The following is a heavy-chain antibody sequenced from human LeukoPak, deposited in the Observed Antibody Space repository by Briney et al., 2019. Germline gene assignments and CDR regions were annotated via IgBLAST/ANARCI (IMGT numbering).Heavy chain of an antibody. D-gene: IGHD1-26*01. CDR2: INHSGST. CDR3: ARVIIGWELLVVYFDY. V-gene: IGHV4-34*01. CDR1: GGSFSGYY. Sequence: PSETLSLTCAVYGGSFSGYYWSWIRQPPGKGLEWIGEINHSGSTNYNPSLKSRVTISVDTSKNQFSLKLSSVTAADTAVYYCARVIIGWELLVVYFDYWGQGTLVTVSS. J-gene: IGHJ4*02.